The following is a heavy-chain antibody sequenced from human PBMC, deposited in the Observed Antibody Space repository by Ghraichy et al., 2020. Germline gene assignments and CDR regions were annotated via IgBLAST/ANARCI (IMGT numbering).Heavy chain of an antibody. V-gene: IGHV3-73*01. D-gene: IGHD6-13*01. J-gene: IGHJ4*02. CDR2: IRSKANSYAT. CDR3: TRQGDKAAIDY. Sequence: VGRIRSKANSYATAYAASVKGRFTISRDDSKNTAYLQMNSLKTEDTAVYYCTRQGDKAAIDYWGQGTLVTVSS.